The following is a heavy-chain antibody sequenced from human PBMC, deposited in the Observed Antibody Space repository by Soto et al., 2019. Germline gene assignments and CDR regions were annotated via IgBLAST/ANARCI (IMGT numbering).Heavy chain of an antibody. J-gene: IGHJ4*02. V-gene: IGHV3-48*02. CDR1: GFTFNSYT. CDR3: ARDWAYAFDY. CDR2: INIVTGTI. Sequence: GGSLRLSCAASGFTFNSYTMNWVRQAPGKGLEWVSYINIVTGTISYADSVKGRFTISADNARNSLYLQMNNLRDEDTAVYYCARDWAYAFDYWGQGTLVTVS. D-gene: IGHD2-2*01.